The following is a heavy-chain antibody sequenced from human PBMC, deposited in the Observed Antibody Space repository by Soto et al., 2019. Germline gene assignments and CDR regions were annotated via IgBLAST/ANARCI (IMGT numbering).Heavy chain of an antibody. CDR1: GGSISSGGYS. V-gene: IGHV4-30-2*01. Sequence: SESLALTCAVCGGSISSGGYSWSWIRQPPGKGLEWIGYIYHSGSTYYNPSLKSRVTISVDRSKNQFSLKLSSVTAADTAVYYCARVPGPWGQGTLVTVSS. D-gene: IGHD7-27*01. CDR3: ARVPGP. J-gene: IGHJ5*02. CDR2: IYHSGST.